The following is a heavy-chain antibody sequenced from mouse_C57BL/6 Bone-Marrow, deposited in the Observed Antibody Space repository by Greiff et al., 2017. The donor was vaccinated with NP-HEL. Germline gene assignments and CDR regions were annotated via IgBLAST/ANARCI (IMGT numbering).Heavy chain of an antibody. CDR1: GYTFTSYW. J-gene: IGHJ4*01. D-gene: IGHD4-1*01. V-gene: IGHV1-5*01. CDR3: TRYWDYYAMDY. Sequence: EVQLQQSGTVLARPGASVKMSCKTSGYTFTSYWMHWVKQRPGQGLEWIGAIYPGNSDTSYNQKFKGKDKLTAVTSASTAYMELSSLTNEDSAVYYCTRYWDYYAMDYWGQGTSVTVSS. CDR2: IYPGNSDT.